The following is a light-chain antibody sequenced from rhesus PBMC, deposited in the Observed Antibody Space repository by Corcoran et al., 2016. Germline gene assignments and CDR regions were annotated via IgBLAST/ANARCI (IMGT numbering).Light chain of an antibody. V-gene: IGKV1S12*01. Sequence: DIQMTQSPSALSASVGDRVTISCRASQNIDSNLAWYQQKPGKAPKLLIYAASSLQTGIPSRFSGSGSGTDFTLTLSSLQPADSAAYYCQHYYDNPYSFGQGTKVEIK. CDR1: QNIDSN. CDR2: AAS. J-gene: IGKJ2*01. CDR3: QHYYDNPYS.